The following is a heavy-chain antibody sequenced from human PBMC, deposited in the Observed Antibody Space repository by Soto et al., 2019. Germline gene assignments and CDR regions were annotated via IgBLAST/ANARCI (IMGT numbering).Heavy chain of an antibody. V-gene: IGHV4-30-4*01. CDR1: GGSISSGNYY. CDR3: ATMGTPATGLYVFDY. D-gene: IGHD5-18*01. CDR2: ISYSGST. J-gene: IGHJ4*02. Sequence: QVQLQESGPGLVKPSQNLSLTCTVSGGSISSGNYYWSWIRQPPGKGLEWIGFISYSGSTYYSTSLKSRVTISVDTSKSQFSLNLSFVSASDTAVYYCATMGTPATGLYVFDYWGQGSLVTVSS.